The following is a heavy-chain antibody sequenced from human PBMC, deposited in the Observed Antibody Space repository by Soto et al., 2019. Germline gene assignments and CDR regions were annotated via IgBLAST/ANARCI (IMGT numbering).Heavy chain of an antibody. CDR2: INAGNGNT. V-gene: IGHV1-3*01. CDR3: ATPIVAFY. Sequence: ASVKVSCKASGYTFTSYAIHWVRQAPGQRLEWMGWINAGNGNTKYSQKFQGRVIITRDTSAGTAYMELRSLRSEDTAVYYCATPIVAFYWGQGTLVTVSS. D-gene: IGHD5-12*01. CDR1: GYTFTSYA. J-gene: IGHJ4*02.